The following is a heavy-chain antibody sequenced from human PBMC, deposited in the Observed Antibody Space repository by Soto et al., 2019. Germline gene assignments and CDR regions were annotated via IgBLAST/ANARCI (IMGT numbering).Heavy chain of an antibody. V-gene: IGHV1-69*01. Sequence: QVQLVQSGAEVKKPGSSVKVSCKASGGTFSSYAISWVRQAPGQGLEWMGGIIPIFGTANYAQKFQGRVTITADQSTSTACMELSSLRSEDTAVYYCARSSRYWSGGSCYDFPFDYWGQGTLVTGSS. D-gene: IGHD2-15*01. J-gene: IGHJ4*02. CDR1: GGTFSSYA. CDR3: ARSSRYWSGGSCYDFPFDY. CDR2: IIPIFGTA.